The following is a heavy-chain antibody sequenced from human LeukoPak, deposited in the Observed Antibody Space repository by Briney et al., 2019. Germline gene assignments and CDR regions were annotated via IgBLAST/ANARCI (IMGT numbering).Heavy chain of an antibody. Sequence: SETLSLTCTVSGGSSISSSYYWSGIRQPPGKGLEWIGEINNSGSTNYNPSLKSRVTISVDTSKNQFSLKLSSVTAADTAVYYCARFLAVAAFDYWGQGTLVTVSS. J-gene: IGHJ4*02. CDR2: INNSGST. CDR1: GGSSISSSYY. V-gene: IGHV4-39*07. CDR3: ARFLAVAAFDY. D-gene: IGHD6-19*01.